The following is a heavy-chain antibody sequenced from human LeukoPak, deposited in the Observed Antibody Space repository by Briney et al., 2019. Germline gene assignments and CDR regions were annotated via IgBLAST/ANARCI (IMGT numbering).Heavy chain of an antibody. J-gene: IGHJ4*02. V-gene: IGHV3-48*03. CDR3: ARGFSY. Sequence: PGGSLRLSCIACGFTFSSYEMSCVRQAPGKGLEWVSYISSSSGIFYADSVKGRFTISRDNAKNSLYLQMNSLRAEDTAVYYCARGFSYWGQGTLVTVSS. CDR1: GFTFSSYE. CDR2: ISSSSGI.